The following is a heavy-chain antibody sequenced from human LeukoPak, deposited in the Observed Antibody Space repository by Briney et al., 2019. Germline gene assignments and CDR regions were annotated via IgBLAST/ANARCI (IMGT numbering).Heavy chain of an antibody. CDR3: TTDFSPRGIPLDY. CDR2: IKSETDGGTT. D-gene: IGHD3-16*01. CDR1: GFTFSNAW. V-gene: IGHV3-15*07. J-gene: IGHJ4*02. Sequence: GGSLRLSCAASGFTFSNAWMNWVRQAPGKGLEWVGRIKSETDGGTTDYAAPVKGRFTISRDDSKNTLYLQMNSLKTEDTAVYYCTTDFSPRGIPLDYWGQGTLVTVSS.